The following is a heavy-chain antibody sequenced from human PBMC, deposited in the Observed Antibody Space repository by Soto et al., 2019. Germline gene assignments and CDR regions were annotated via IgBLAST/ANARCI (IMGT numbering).Heavy chain of an antibody. Sequence: QVQLVQSGAEVKKPGASVKVSCKPSGYTLNTYYLHWVRQAPGQGLEWMGIIHPSGGGATYAQKFLGTVPMTSGTSTSTVFMELSSLRSADTAVYYCARGGHIAVVTDSFDYWGQGTLVTVSS. D-gene: IGHD2-21*02. J-gene: IGHJ4*02. CDR2: IHPSGGGA. V-gene: IGHV1-46*02. CDR3: ARGGHIAVVTDSFDY. CDR1: GYTLNTYY.